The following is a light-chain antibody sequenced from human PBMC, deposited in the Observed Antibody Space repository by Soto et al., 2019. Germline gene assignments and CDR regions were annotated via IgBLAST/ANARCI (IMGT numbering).Light chain of an antibody. Sequence: ELVLTQSPGPLSLSPGERATLSCRAIQSVSSSYLAWYQQKPGQAPRLLIYGASSRATGIPDRFSGSGSGTDFTLTISRLEPEDVAVYYCQQYGSSLTWTFGQGSKVDIK. J-gene: IGKJ1*01. CDR3: QQYGSSLTWT. CDR1: QSVSSSY. CDR2: GAS. V-gene: IGKV3-20*01.